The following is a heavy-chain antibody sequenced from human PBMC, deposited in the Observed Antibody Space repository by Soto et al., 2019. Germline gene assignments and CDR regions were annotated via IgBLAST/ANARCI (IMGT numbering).Heavy chain of an antibody. J-gene: IGHJ4*02. CDR1: GYTFTSYA. D-gene: IGHD5-12*01. V-gene: IGHV1-3*01. Sequence: GASVKVSCKASGYTFTSYAMHWVRQAPGQRLEWMGWTNAGNGNTKYSQKFQGRVTITRDTSASTAYMELSSLRSEDTAVYYCARGSYSGSAGAPHWGQGTLVTVSS. CDR2: TNAGNGNT. CDR3: ARGSYSGSAGAPH.